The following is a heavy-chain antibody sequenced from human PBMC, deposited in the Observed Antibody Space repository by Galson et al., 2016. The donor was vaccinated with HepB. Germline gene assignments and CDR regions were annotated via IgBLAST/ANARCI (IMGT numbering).Heavy chain of an antibody. V-gene: IGHV3-30*18. CDR3: AKEKNGDLTYYYYGLDV. CDR1: GFTFSSYG. J-gene: IGHJ6*02. CDR2: LAYDGSDN. Sequence: SLRLSCAASGFTFSSYGMYWVRQAPGKGLEWVAVLAYDGSDNYYADSVKGRFTISRDTSKNTLYLQMHSLRPEDTAVYYCAKEKNGDLTYYYYGLDVWGQGTTVTVSS. D-gene: IGHD4-17*01.